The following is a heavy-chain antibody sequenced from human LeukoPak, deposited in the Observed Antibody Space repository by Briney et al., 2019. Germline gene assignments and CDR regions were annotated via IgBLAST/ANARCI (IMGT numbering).Heavy chain of an antibody. D-gene: IGHD6-13*01. J-gene: IGHJ4*01. Sequence: GGSLRLSCAVSGFTFSSYWMNWVRQAPGKGLEWVASIKQDGGEKSYVDSVKGRFTISRDNAKNSLYLQMSSLRAEGTAVYYCARNGTAAGLYFDLWGQGTLVTVSS. CDR1: GFTFSSYW. CDR3: ARNGTAAGLYFDL. CDR2: IKQDGGEK. V-gene: IGHV3-7*01.